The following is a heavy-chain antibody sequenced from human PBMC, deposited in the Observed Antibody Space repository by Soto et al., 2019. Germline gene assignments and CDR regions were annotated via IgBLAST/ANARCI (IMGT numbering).Heavy chain of an antibody. Sequence: SETLSLTCTVYGGSISSANYYWNWIRQHPGKGLEWIGYINYRGSTHYNPSLKSRATISVDTSKNQFSLKLTSVTAADTAVYYCARVSVVGRIDYYYGMDVWGQGTTVTVSS. CDR1: GGSISSANYY. D-gene: IGHD6-19*01. CDR2: INYRGST. V-gene: IGHV4-31*03. J-gene: IGHJ6*02. CDR3: ARVSVVGRIDYYYGMDV.